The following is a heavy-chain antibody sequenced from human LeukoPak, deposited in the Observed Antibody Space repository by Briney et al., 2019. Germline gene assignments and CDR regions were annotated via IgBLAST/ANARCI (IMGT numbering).Heavy chain of an antibody. J-gene: IGHJ4*02. CDR3: ATDDYGDYGVLYN. Sequence: GGSLRLSCAASGFTFSSYGMHWVRQAPGKGLEWVAFIRYDGSNKYYADSVKGRFTISRDNSKNTLYLQMNSLRAEDTAVYYCATDDYGDYGVLYNWGQGTLVTVSS. CDR1: GFTFSSYG. CDR2: IRYDGSNK. D-gene: IGHD4-17*01. V-gene: IGHV3-30*02.